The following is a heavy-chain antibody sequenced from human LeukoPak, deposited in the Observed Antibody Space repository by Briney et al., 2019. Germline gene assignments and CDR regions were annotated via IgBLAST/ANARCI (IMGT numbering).Heavy chain of an antibody. CDR2: ISWNSGSI. J-gene: IGHJ4*02. CDR3: SRNDDPTFDL. V-gene: IGHV3-9*01. D-gene: IGHD1-1*01. CDR1: GFTFDDYA. Sequence: PGGSLRLSCAASGFTFDDYAMHWVRQAPGKGLEWVSGISWNSGSIGYADSVKGRFTISRDNAKNSLHLHMNSLRADDTAVYYCSRNDDPTFDLWGQGTLVAVSS.